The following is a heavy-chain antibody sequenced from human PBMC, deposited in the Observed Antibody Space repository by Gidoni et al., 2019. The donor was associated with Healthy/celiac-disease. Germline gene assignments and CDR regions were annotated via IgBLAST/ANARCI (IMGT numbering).Heavy chain of an antibody. Sequence: QITLKESGPTLVKPTQTLTLTCTFSGFSLSTSGVGVGWIRQPPGKALEWLALIYWNDDKRYSPSLKSRLTITKDTSKNQVVLTMTNMDPVDTATYYCAHGSVAGTPNLYYYYGMDVWGQGTTVTVSS. D-gene: IGHD6-19*01. J-gene: IGHJ6*02. CDR2: IYWNDDK. CDR3: AHGSVAGTPNLYYYYGMDV. CDR1: GFSLSTSGVG. V-gene: IGHV2-5*01.